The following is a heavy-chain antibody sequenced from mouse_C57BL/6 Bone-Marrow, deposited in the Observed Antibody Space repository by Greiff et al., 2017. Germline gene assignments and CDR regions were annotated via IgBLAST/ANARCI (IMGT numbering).Heavy chain of an antibody. J-gene: IGHJ3*01. CDR2: INPGSGGT. V-gene: IGHV1-54*01. CDR1: GYAFTNYL. D-gene: IGHD2-3*01. Sequence: VQVVESGAELVRPGTSVKVSCKASGYAFTNYLIEWVKQRPGQGLEWIGVINPGSGGTNYNEKFKGKATLTADKSSSTAYMQLSSLTSEDSAVYFCARQGWLLSPFAYWGQGTLVTVSA. CDR3: ARQGWLLSPFAY.